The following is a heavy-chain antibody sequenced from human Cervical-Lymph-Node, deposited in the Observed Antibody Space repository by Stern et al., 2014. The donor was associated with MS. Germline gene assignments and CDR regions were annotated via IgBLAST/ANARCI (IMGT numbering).Heavy chain of an antibody. V-gene: IGHV1-69*01. J-gene: IGHJ6*02. CDR1: GGTFSSSA. CDR2: IIPSFGTA. Sequence: VQLVQSGAEVKKPGSSVKVSCKASGGTFSSSAISWVRQAPGQGLEWMGGIIPSFGTANYAQKFQGRVTMTADESTSTAFMERSSMRSEDTAVYYCARGRSDAVAGNYYGMDVWGQGTTVTVSS. CDR3: ARGRSDAVAGNYYGMDV. D-gene: IGHD6-19*01.